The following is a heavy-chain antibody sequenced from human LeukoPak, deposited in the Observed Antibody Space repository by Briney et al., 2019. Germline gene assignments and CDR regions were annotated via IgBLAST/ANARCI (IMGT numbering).Heavy chain of an antibody. CDR1: GFTFSSYS. D-gene: IGHD3-9*01. Sequence: GGSLRLSCAASGFTFSSYSMNWVRQAPGKGLEWVSYISSSSSTIYYADSVKGRFTISRDNAKNSLYLQMNSLRAEDTAVYYCARAGPYYDIDYYYYMDVWGKGTTVTISS. CDR3: ARAGPYYDIDYYYYMDV. CDR2: ISSSSSTI. J-gene: IGHJ6*03. V-gene: IGHV3-48*04.